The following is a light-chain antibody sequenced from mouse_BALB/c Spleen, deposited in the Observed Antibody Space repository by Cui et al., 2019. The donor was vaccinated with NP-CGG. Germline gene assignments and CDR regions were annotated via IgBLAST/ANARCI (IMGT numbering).Light chain of an antibody. J-gene: IGLJ1*01. Sequence: QAVVTQESALTTSPGETVTLTCRSSTGAVTTSNYANWVQEKPDHLFTGLMGGTNTRAPGFPPRFSGPLIGDKAALPITGAQPEDEAIYFCALWYSNHWVFGGGTKLTVL. CDR3: ALWYSNHWV. V-gene: IGLV1*01. CDR1: TGAVTTSNY. CDR2: GTN.